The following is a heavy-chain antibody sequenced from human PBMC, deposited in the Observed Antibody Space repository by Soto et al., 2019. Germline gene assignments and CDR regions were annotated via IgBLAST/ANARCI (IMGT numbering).Heavy chain of an antibody. Sequence: GGSLRLSCAASGFTFSSYAMHWVRQAPGKGLEWVAVISYDGSNKYYADSVKGRFTISRDNSKNTLYLQMNSLRAEDTAVYYCARDDIVAVVAARGQVGVPKRVPSLHGMDVWGQGTTVTVSS. J-gene: IGHJ6*02. CDR1: GFTFSSYA. V-gene: IGHV3-30-3*01. CDR3: ARDDIVAVVAARGQVGVPKRVPSLHGMDV. D-gene: IGHD2-15*01. CDR2: ISYDGSNK.